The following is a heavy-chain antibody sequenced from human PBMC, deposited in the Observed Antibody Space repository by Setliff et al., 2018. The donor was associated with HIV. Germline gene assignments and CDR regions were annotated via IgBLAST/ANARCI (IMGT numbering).Heavy chain of an antibody. CDR3: ARVAAGTYGKDY. J-gene: IGHJ4*02. V-gene: IGHV4-59*12. CDR1: GGSISSYC. Sequence: PSETLSLTCTVSGGSISSYCWSWIRQPPGKGLEWIGYICDSGSTLYKPSLKSRVTMSVDTSKNQFSLRLTSVTAADTAVYYCARVAAGTYGKDYWGQGTLVTVSS. D-gene: IGHD3-10*01. CDR2: ICDSGST.